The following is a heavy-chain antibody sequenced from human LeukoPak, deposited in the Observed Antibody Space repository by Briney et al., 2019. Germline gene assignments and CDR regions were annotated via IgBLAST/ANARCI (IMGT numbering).Heavy chain of an antibody. CDR1: GGSISSYS. D-gene: IGHD2-2*01. CDR2: IYYSGST. V-gene: IGHV4-59*08. CDR3: ARHLSGGYAWFDP. Sequence: SETLSLTCTVSGGSISSYSWSWIRQPPGKALEWIGYIYYSGSTNYNPSLKGRLTISVDTSKNQFSLRLSSVTAADTAMYYCARHLSGGYAWFDPWGQGTLVTVSS. J-gene: IGHJ5*02.